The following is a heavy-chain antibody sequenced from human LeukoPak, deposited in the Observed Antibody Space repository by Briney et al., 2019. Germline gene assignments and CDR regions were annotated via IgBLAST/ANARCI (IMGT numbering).Heavy chain of an antibody. CDR3: ATDGVPYSGSSVVYYYYYLDV. CDR2: IYHSGGT. D-gene: IGHD6-6*01. Sequence: PSETLSLTCTVSGATISSGGYYWGWIRQPPGKGLEWIGYIYHSGGTNYNPSLKSRVTISVDRSKNQFSLKLRSVTAADTAVYYCATDGVPYSGSSVVYYYYYLDVWGKGTTVTVSS. V-gene: IGHV4-30-2*01. CDR1: GATISSGGYY. J-gene: IGHJ6*03.